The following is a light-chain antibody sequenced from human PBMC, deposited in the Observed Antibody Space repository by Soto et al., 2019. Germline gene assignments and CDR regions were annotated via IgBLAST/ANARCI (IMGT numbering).Light chain of an antibody. J-gene: IGKJ4*01. Sequence: DIVMTQSPATLSVAPGERVTFSCRASQGVSRKLAWYQHKPGQAPRLLISGASTGATGIPARFSGSGSGTEFTLTISSLQSEDCAIYYCQQRSNWPLTFGGGTKVDIK. V-gene: IGKV3-15*01. CDR1: QGVSRK. CDR2: GAS. CDR3: QQRSNWPLT.